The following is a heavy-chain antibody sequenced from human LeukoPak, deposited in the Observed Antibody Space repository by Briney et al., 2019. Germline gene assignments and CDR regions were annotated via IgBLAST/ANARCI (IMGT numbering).Heavy chain of an antibody. Sequence: ASVKVSCKASGYTFTSYGISWVRQAPGQGLEWMGWISAYNGNTNYAQKLQGRVTMTTDTSTSTAYMELRSLRSDDTAVYYCARSLYYYDSSGHLYYYYGMDVWGQGTTVTVSS. CDR1: GYTFTSYG. D-gene: IGHD3-22*01. CDR3: ARSLYYYDSSGHLYYYYGMDV. J-gene: IGHJ6*02. V-gene: IGHV1-18*01. CDR2: ISAYNGNT.